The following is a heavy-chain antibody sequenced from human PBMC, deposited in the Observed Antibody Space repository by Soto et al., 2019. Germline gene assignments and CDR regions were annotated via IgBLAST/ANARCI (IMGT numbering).Heavy chain of an antibody. CDR2: ISAYSGNT. D-gene: IGHD2-2*01. CDR3: ARDCSSTSCVGIWFDP. Sequence: ASVKVSCKASGYTFTSYGISWVRQAPGQGLEWMGWISAYSGNTNYAQKLQGRVTMTTDTSTSTAYMELRSLRSDDTAVYYCARDCSSTSCVGIWFDPWGQGTLVTVSS. J-gene: IGHJ5*02. V-gene: IGHV1-18*01. CDR1: GYTFTSYG.